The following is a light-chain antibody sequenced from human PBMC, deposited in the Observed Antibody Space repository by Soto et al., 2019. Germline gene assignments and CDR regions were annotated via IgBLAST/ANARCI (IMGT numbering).Light chain of an antibody. V-gene: IGLV2-14*03. J-gene: IGLJ1*01. CDR1: SSDVGGYNY. CDR2: DVS. Sequence: QSALTQPASVSGSPGQSITISCTGTSSDVGGYNYVSWYQQHPGKAPKLMIYDVSYRPSGCSNRVSGSTSGNTASLTISGLKDEDEADYYCSSFTTSTTYVFGTGTKVTVL. CDR3: SSFTTSTTYV.